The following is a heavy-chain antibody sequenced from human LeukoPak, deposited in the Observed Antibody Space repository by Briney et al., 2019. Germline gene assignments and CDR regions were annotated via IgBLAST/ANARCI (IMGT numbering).Heavy chain of an antibody. CDR1: GYTFIGYY. CDR2: INPNSGGT. Sequence: ASVKVSCKASGYTFIGYYMHWVRQAPGQGLEWMGWINPNSGGTNYAQKFQGRVTMTRDTSISTAYMELSRLRSDDTAVYYCARGMRYFDWLLQIDAFSIWGRGTMVTVSS. CDR3: ARGMRYFDWLLQIDAFSI. V-gene: IGHV1-2*02. D-gene: IGHD3-9*01. J-gene: IGHJ3*02.